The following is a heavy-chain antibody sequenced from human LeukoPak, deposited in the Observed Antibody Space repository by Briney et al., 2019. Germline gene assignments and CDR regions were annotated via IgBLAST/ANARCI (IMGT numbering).Heavy chain of an antibody. J-gene: IGHJ5*02. CDR2: INYSGST. D-gene: IGHD2-15*01. V-gene: IGHV4-39*07. Sequence: SETLSLTCTVSGGSVSSTTYYWSWIRQPPGKGLEWIASINYSGSTYYNPSLKSRVTISVDTSKNQFSLKLSSVTAADSAVYYCARDRGYCSGGSCYRWFDPWGQGTLVTVSS. CDR1: GGSVSSTTYY. CDR3: ARDRGYCSGGSCYRWFDP.